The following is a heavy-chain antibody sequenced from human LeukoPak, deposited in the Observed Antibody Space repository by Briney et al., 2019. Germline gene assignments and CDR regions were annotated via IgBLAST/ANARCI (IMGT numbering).Heavy chain of an antibody. CDR1: GFTFSSYC. V-gene: IGHV3-21*01. Sequence: GGSLRLSCAASGFTFSSYCMNWVRQAPGKGLEWVSSISSSSSYIYYADSVKGRFTISRDNAKNSLYLQMNSLRAEDTAVYYCARDSVHGYYDSSGYSTLFDYWGQGTLVTVSS. CDR3: ARDSVHGYYDSSGYSTLFDY. J-gene: IGHJ4*02. CDR2: ISSSSSYI. D-gene: IGHD3-22*01.